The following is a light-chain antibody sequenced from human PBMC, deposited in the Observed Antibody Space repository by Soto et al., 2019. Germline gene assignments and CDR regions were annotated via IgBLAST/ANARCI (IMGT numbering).Light chain of an antibody. CDR2: GAS. CDR3: QQYGSSPT. J-gene: IGKJ4*01. V-gene: IGKV3-20*01. Sequence: EVVLTQSQGTLSLSPGERATLSCRAGHSVLSNYVAWYQHKPGQAPRLLIFGASTTATGIPDRFSGSGSGTDFTLTISRLEPEDFAVYYCQQYGSSPTFGGGTKVDIK. CDR1: HSVLSNY.